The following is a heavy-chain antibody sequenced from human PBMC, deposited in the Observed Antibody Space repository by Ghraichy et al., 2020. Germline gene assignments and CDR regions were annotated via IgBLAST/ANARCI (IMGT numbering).Heavy chain of an antibody. CDR1: GGTFSSYA. CDR2: IIPIFGTA. Sequence: SVKVSCKASGGTFSSYAISWVRQAPGQGLEWMGGIIPIFGTANYAQKFQGRVTITTDESTSTAYMELSSLRSEDTAVYYCARGCSGGSCPYYYYYGMDVWGQGTTVNVSS. D-gene: IGHD2-15*01. CDR3: ARGCSGGSCPYYYYYGMDV. V-gene: IGHV1-69*05. J-gene: IGHJ6*02.